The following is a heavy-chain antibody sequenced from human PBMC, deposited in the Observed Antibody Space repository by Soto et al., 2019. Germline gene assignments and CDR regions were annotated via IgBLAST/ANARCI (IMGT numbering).Heavy chain of an antibody. CDR3: ARDGANVRGVVGYYYYGMDA. V-gene: IGHV1-2*02. CDR1: GYTFTGYY. J-gene: IGHJ6*02. D-gene: IGHD3-10*02. Sequence: GASVKVSCKASGYTFTGYYMHWVRQAPGQGLEWMGWINPNSGGTNYAQKFQGRVTMTRDTSISTAYMELSRLRSDDTAVYYCARDGANVRGVVGYYYYGMDAWGQGTTVTVSS. CDR2: INPNSGGT.